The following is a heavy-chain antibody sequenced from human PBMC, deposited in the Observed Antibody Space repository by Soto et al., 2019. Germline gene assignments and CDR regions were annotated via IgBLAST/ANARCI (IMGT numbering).Heavy chain of an antibody. CDR3: AREPVRDYYGMDV. CDR1: GGSISSGDYY. CDR2: IYYSGST. Sequence: SETLSLTCTVSGGSISSGDYYWSWIRQPPGKGLEWIGYIYYSGSTYYNPSLKSRVTISVDTSKNQFSLKLSSVTAADTAVYYCAREPVRDYYGMDVWGQGTTVNVSS. J-gene: IGHJ6*02. V-gene: IGHV4-30-4*01. D-gene: IGHD2-2*01.